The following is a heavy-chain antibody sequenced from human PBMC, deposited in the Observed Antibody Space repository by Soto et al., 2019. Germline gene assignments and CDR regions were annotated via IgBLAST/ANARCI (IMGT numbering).Heavy chain of an antibody. Sequence: SLSLSCAASGFTFSIYWMSWVRQAPGKGLEWVANIKEDGSEKNYVDSVKGRFTISRDNAKNSLYPQMNSLRAGDTAVYYCARNFEHYYERSGSWGLGTLVTVSS. CDR2: IKEDGSEK. J-gene: IGHJ1*01. CDR1: GFTFSIYW. D-gene: IGHD3-22*01. V-gene: IGHV3-7*01. CDR3: ARNFEHYYERSGS.